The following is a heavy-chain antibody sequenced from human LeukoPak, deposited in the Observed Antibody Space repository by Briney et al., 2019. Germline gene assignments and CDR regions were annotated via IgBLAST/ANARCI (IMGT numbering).Heavy chain of an antibody. CDR3: ASGVVSLPGTFDY. V-gene: IGHV1-2*02. CDR2: INPNSGVT. J-gene: IGHJ4*02. D-gene: IGHD3-10*01. CDR1: GYTFTAYY. Sequence: ASVKVSCKASGYTFTAYYMHWVRQAPGQGREWMGWINPNSGVTNYAQKFQGRVTMTRDTSISTVYMELSRLRSDDTAVYYCASGVVSLPGTFDYWGQGTLVTVSS.